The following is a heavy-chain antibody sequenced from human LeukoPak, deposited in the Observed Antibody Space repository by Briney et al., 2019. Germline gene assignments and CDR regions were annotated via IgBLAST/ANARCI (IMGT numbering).Heavy chain of an antibody. CDR3: ASLGSSSWYVRGYFDY. J-gene: IGHJ4*02. Sequence: PETLSLTCTVSGGSISSHYWSWIRQPPGKGLEWIGYIYYSGSTNYNPSLKSRVTISVDTSKNQFSLKLSSVTAADTAVYYCASLGSSSWYVRGYFDYWGQGTLVTVSS. V-gene: IGHV4-59*08. CDR2: IYYSGST. D-gene: IGHD6-13*01. CDR1: GGSISSHY.